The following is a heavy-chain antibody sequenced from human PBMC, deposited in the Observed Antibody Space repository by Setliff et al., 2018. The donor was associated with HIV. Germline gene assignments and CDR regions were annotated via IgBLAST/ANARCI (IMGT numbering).Heavy chain of an antibody. Sequence: SETLSLTCTVSGGSISSSSYYWGWIRQPPGKGLEWLGTIYYSGTTYYNPSLKSRVTISVDTSKNQFSLKLSSVTAADTAVYYCARLYSTVTPDIWGKGTTVTVPQ. CDR1: GGSISSSSYY. V-gene: IGHV4-39*01. CDR2: IYYSGTT. CDR3: ARLYSTVTPDI. J-gene: IGHJ6*04. D-gene: IGHD2-21*01.